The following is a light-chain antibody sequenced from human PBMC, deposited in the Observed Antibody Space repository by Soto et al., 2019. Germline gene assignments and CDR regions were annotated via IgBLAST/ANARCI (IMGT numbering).Light chain of an antibody. Sequence: QAVVTQPASVSGSPGQSITISCTGTSSDVGGYNYVSWYQQHPGKAPKLMIYEVSNRPSGVSNRFSGSKSGNTASLTISGLQAEDEADYYCSSYTSSSTGVFGTGTKLTVL. CDR2: EVS. CDR3: SSYTSSSTGV. CDR1: SSDVGGYNY. J-gene: IGLJ1*01. V-gene: IGLV2-14*01.